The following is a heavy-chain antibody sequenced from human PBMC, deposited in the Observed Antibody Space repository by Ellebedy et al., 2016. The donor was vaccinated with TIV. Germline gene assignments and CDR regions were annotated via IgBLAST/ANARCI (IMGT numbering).Heavy chain of an antibody. CDR3: ARSPTTRFLADYMDV. Sequence: SETLSLTXTVSGGSVSSGSYYWSWIRQPPGKGLEWIGYIYYSGSTNYNPSLKSRVTISVDTSKNQFSLKLSSVTAADTAVYYCARSPTTRFLADYMDVWGKGTTVTVSS. CDR2: IYYSGST. CDR1: GGSVSSGSYY. J-gene: IGHJ6*03. D-gene: IGHD1-26*01. V-gene: IGHV4-61*01.